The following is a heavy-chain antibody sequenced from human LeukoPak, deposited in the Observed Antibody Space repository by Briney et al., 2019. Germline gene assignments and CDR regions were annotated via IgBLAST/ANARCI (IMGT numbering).Heavy chain of an antibody. CDR3: ARSPAGYCSSTSCYHFDY. Sequence: SVKVSCKASGGTFSSYAISWVRQAPGQGLEWMGGIIPIFGTANYAQKFQGRVTITADESTSTAYMELSSLRSEDTAVYYCARSPAGYCSSTSCYHFDYWGQGTLVTVSS. J-gene: IGHJ4*02. CDR1: GGTFSSYA. V-gene: IGHV1-69*01. D-gene: IGHD2-2*01. CDR2: IIPIFGTA.